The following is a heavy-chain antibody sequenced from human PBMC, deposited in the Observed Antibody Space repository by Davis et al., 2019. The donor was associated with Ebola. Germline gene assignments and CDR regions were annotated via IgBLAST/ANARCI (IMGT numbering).Heavy chain of an antibody. D-gene: IGHD2-2*01. V-gene: IGHV4-39*01. CDR3: ARLGYRLFDP. Sequence: SETLSLTCTVSGASISSRSYYWGWIRQPPGKGLEWVGSFSYGDNTHYYNPSLRSRVTISVDTSRNQFSLKLSSATAADTAVYYCARLGYRLFDPWGQGTLVTVSS. J-gene: IGHJ5*02. CDR1: GASISSRSYY. CDR2: FSYGDNT.